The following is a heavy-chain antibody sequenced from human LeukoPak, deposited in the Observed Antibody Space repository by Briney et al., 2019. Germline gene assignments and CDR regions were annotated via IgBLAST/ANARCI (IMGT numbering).Heavy chain of an antibody. D-gene: IGHD3-10*01. CDR2: INPSDNST. CDR1: GYTFTSYY. CDR3: ATPSPYGSGSYNWFDP. V-gene: IGHV1-46*01. Sequence: ASVKVSCKASGYTFTSYYMHWVRQAPGQGLEWMGIINPSDNSTTYAQKFQGRVTMTEDTSTDTAYMELSSLRSEDTAVYYCATPSPYGSGSYNWFDPWGQGTLVTVSS. J-gene: IGHJ5*02.